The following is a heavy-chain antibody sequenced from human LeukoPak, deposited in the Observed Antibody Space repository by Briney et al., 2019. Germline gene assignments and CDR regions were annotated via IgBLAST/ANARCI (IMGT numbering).Heavy chain of an antibody. Sequence: PSETLSLTCTVSGGSISSYYWSWIRQPPGKGLEWIGYIYYSGSTNYNPSLKSRVTISVDTSKNQFSLKLSSVTAADTAVYYCARSSELIDYWGQGTLVTVSS. J-gene: IGHJ4*02. V-gene: IGHV4-59*01. D-gene: IGHD1-7*01. CDR2: IYYSGST. CDR1: GGSISSYY. CDR3: ARSSELIDY.